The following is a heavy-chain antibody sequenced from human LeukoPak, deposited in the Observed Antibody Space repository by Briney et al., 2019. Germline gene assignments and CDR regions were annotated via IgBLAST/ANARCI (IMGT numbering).Heavy chain of an antibody. CDR3: ARASLGPGDARVDY. Sequence: SETLSLTCTVSGGSISSNYWSWIRQPPGKGLEWIGYIYYSGSTNYNNYNPSLRSRVTISVDTSKNQFSLKLSSVTAADTAVYYCARASLGPGDARVDYWGQGTLVTVSS. J-gene: IGHJ4*02. D-gene: IGHD3-10*01. V-gene: IGHV4-59*01. CDR1: GGSISSNY. CDR2: IYYSGSTNYN.